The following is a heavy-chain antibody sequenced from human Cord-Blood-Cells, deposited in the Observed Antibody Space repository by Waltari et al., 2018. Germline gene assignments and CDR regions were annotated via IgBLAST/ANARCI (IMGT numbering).Heavy chain of an antibody. D-gene: IGHD2-2*01. CDR3: VLIGYCSSTSCYLADY. V-gene: IGHV1-3*01. J-gene: IGHJ4*02. Sequence: QVQLVQSGAEVKKPGASVKVSCKASGYTFTSYAMHLVRQAPGQRLEWMGWINAGNGNTKYSQKFQGRVTITRDTSASTAYMELSSLRSEDTAAYYCVLIGYCSSTSCYLADYWGQGTLVTFSS. CDR2: INAGNGNT. CDR1: GYTFTSYA.